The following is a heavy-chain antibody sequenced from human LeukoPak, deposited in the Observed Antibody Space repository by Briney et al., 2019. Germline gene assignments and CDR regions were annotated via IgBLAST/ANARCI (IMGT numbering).Heavy chain of an antibody. CDR2: IHYSGST. Sequence: SQTLSLTCTVSGGSIKSGGNYWSWIRQHPGKGLEWIGNIHYSGSTYYNPSLKSRVTISVDTSKNQFSLKLSSVTAADTAVYYCARAENSGSGSYYNEDYGMDVWGQGTTVTVSS. J-gene: IGHJ6*02. CDR3: ARAENSGSGSYYNEDYGMDV. CDR1: GGSIKSGGNY. D-gene: IGHD3-10*01. V-gene: IGHV4-31*03.